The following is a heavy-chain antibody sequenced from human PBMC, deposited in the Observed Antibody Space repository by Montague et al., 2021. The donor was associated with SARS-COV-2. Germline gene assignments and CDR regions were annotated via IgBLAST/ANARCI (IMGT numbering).Heavy chain of an antibody. V-gene: IGHV3-66*01. CDR1: GFTVSSNY. D-gene: IGHD3-9*01. CDR2: IYSGGST. CDR3: ARDRHWTNTYYDILTGYRYYYYGMGV. Sequence: SLRLSCAASGFTVSSNYMSWVRQAPGKGLEWVSVIYSGGSTYYADSVKGRFTISRDNSKNSLYLQMNSLRAEDTAVYYCARDRHWTNTYYDILTGYRYYYYGMGVWGQETTVTVSS. J-gene: IGHJ6*02.